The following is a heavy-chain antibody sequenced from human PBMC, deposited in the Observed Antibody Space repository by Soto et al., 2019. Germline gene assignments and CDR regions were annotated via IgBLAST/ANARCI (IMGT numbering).Heavy chain of an antibody. Sequence: GGSLRLSCATSGFTFSSYSMNWVRQAPGKGLEWVSSISSSSSYIYYADSVKGRFTISRDNAKNSLYLQMNSLRAEDTAVYYCARGPLIGPMDVWGQGTTVTVSS. CDR3: ARGPLIGPMDV. CDR1: GFTFSSYS. CDR2: ISSSSSYI. J-gene: IGHJ6*02. V-gene: IGHV3-21*01.